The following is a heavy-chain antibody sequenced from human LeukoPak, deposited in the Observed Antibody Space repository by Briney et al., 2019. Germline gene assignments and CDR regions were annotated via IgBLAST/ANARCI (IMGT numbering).Heavy chain of an antibody. CDR3: ARQHYDFWSGYVDY. CDR1: GGSISSSSYY. Sequence: KSSETLSLTCTVSGGSISSSSYYWGWIRQPPGKGLEWIGSIYYSGSTYYNPSLKSRVTISVDTSKNQFSLKLSSVTAADTAVYYCARQHYDFWSGYVDYWGQGALVTVSS. J-gene: IGHJ4*02. CDR2: IYYSGST. V-gene: IGHV4-39*01. D-gene: IGHD3-3*01.